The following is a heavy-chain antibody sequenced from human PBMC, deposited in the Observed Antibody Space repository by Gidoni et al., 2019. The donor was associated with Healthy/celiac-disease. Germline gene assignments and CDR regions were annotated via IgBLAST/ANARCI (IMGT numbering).Heavy chain of an antibody. CDR2: IIPMLGIA. J-gene: IGHJ6*02. V-gene: IGHV1-69*08. CDR1: GGTFSSYT. D-gene: IGHD1-1*01. CDR3: AREAEYNWNDVSYYYGMDV. Sequence: QVQLVQSGAEVKKPGPSVQVSCKASGGTFSSYTISWVRQAPGQGLEWMGRIIPMLGIANYAQKFQGRVTITADKSTSTAYMELSSLRSEDTAVYYCAREAEYNWNDVSYYYGMDVWGQGTTVTVSS.